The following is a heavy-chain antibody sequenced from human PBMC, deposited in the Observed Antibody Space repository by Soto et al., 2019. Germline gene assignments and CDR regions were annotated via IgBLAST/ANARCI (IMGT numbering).Heavy chain of an antibody. CDR2: IYYSGST. CDR1: LGSISSGTNY. Sequence: SETLSLTWTVSLGSISSGTNYWAWIRQPPGKGLEWIANIYYSGSTFYNPSLKSRVTISLDTSKNQFSLKLRSVTAADTAVYYCARGGKLWFGLRLNYYYGMDVWGQGTTVTVSS. J-gene: IGHJ6*02. CDR3: ARGGKLWFGLRLNYYYGMDV. D-gene: IGHD3-10*01. V-gene: IGHV4-39*02.